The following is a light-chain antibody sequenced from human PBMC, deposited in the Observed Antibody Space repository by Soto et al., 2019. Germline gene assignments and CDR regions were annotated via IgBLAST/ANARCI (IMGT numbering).Light chain of an antibody. Sequence: EIVLTQSPGTLSLSPGERATLSCRASQSVSSSYLAWYQQKPGQAPRLLIYGASSRATGIADRFSGSGSGTDCTLTISRLEPADFEVDYCQQYGSSPWTFDEGTKVEIK. V-gene: IGKV3-20*01. CDR2: GAS. CDR1: QSVSSSY. CDR3: QQYGSSPWT. J-gene: IGKJ1*01.